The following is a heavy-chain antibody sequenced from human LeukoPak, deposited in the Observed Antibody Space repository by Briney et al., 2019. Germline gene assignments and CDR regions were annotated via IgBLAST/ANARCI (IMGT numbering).Heavy chain of an antibody. J-gene: IGHJ4*02. CDR2: ISAYNGNT. Sequence: ASVKVSCKASGYTFTSYGISWVRQAPGQGLEWMGWISAYNGNTNYAQKLQGRVTMTTDTSTSTAYMELRSLRSDDTAVYYCARAPGRAMIVVVTDYWGQGTLVTVSS. D-gene: IGHD3-22*01. CDR1: GYTFTSYG. V-gene: IGHV1-18*01. CDR3: ARAPGRAMIVVVTDY.